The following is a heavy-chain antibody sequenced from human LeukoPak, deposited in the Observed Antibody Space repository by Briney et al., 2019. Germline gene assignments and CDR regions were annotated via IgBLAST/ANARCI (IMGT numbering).Heavy chain of an antibody. CDR3: ARDRGRYYDSRGFYRGYYFDS. J-gene: IGHJ4*02. D-gene: IGHD3-22*01. CDR2: ISGSGDST. CDR1: GFTFSTYA. Sequence: GGSLRLSCAASGFTFSTYALNWVRQAPGKGLEWVSTISGSGDSTYYADSVKGRFTISRDNSKDTLYLQMSSVRVDDTAVYYCARDRGRYYDSRGFYRGYYFDSWGQGILVTVST. V-gene: IGHV3-23*01.